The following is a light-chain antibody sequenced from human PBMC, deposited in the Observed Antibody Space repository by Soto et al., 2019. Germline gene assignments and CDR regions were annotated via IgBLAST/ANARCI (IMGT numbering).Light chain of an antibody. CDR3: QHYNSCPPWT. V-gene: IGKV3-15*01. J-gene: IGKJ1*01. CDR1: QSVSSN. CDR2: GAS. Sequence: EIVMTQSPATLSVSPGERATLSCRASQSVSSNLAWYQQKPGQAPRLLIYGASTRATGIPARFSGSGSGTAFTLTIRSLQSDAFAAYYCQHYNSCPPWTLGHGTQVEIK.